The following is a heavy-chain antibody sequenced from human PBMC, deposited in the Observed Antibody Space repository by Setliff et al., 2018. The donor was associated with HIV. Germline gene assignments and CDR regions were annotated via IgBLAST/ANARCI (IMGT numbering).Heavy chain of an antibody. J-gene: IGHJ4*02. V-gene: IGHV3-15*01. CDR1: GFIFSNVW. CDR2: IKSTIDGGTT. CDR3: TTGRGYDAVAIDY. D-gene: IGHD5-12*01. Sequence: VGSLRLSCAASGFIFSNVWMSWVRQTPGKGLEWVGRIKSTIDGGTTDYTAPVKGRFTISRDDSKNTLFLQMNSVTTEDTALYYCTTGRGYDAVAIDYWGQGILVTVSS.